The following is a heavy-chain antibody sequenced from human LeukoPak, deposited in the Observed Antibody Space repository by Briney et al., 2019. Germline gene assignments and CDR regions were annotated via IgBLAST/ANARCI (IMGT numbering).Heavy chain of an antibody. Sequence: SETLSLTCTVSGASFSSSPYYWGWIRQPPGKGLEWIGSVYDSGSTFYNPSLKSRVTISIDTFKDQFSLKLTSVTAADTAVYYCAKTGSSIAARPPDYWGQGTLVIVSS. CDR3: AKTGSSIAARPPDY. D-gene: IGHD6-6*01. CDR2: VYDSGST. CDR1: GASFSSSPYY. V-gene: IGHV4-39*07. J-gene: IGHJ4*02.